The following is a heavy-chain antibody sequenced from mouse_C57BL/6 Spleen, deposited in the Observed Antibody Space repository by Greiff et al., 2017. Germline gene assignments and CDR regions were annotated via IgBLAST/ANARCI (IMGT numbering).Heavy chain of an antibody. CDR1: GYAFSSSW. D-gene: IGHD1-1*01. CDR3: ARSITTVVAYYFDN. CDR2: IYPGDGAT. J-gene: IGHJ2*01. V-gene: IGHV1-82*01. Sequence: QVQLQQSGPELVKPGASVKISCKASGYAFSSSWMNWVKQRPGKGLEWIGRIYPGDGATNYNGKFKGKATLTADKSSSTAYMQLSSLTSEDSAVYFCARSITTVVAYYFDNWGQGTTLTVSS.